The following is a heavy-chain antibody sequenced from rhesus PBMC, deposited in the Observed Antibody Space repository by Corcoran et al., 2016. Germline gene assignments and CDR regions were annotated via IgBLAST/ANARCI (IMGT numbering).Heavy chain of an antibody. Sequence: EVQLVETGGGLVQPGGSLKLSCAASGFTFSSYGMSWVRQAPGKGLEWVSAINSGGGSTYYVDSVKGRFTITRDNSKNMLSLQMSSLRAEDTAVYYCARVGYSGSWGDWGQGVLVTVSS. J-gene: IGHJ4*01. D-gene: IGHD6-25*01. CDR1: GFTFSSYG. V-gene: IGHV3S5*01. CDR2: INSGGGST. CDR3: ARVGYSGSWGD.